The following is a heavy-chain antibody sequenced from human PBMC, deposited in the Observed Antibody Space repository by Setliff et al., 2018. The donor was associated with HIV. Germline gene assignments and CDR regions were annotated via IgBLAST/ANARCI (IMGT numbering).Heavy chain of an antibody. CDR1: GFTFSTYP. J-gene: IGHJ4*02. CDR3: ARGSYGSGIDY. Sequence: HPGGSLRLSCAASGFTFSTYPMSWVRQAPGKGLEWVSGISGSGGSTYYADSVKGRFTISRDNSKNTLFLQMSSLRAEDTAIYYCARGSYGSGIDYWGQGTLVTVSS. D-gene: IGHD3-10*01. CDR2: ISGSGGST. V-gene: IGHV3-23*01.